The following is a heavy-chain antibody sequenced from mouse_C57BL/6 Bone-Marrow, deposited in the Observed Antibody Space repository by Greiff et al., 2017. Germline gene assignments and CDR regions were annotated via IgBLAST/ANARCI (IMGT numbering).Heavy chain of an antibody. CDR1: GYTFTSYW. D-gene: IGHD2-4*01. CDR2: IDPSDSYT. Sequence: VQLQQPGAELVMPGASVKLSCKASGYTFTSYWMHWVKQRPGQGLEWIGEIDPSDSYTNYNQKFKGKSTLTVDKSSSTAYMQLSSLTSEDSAVYYCARNYDRHYYAMDYWGQGTSVTVSS. CDR3: ARNYDRHYYAMDY. V-gene: IGHV1-69*01. J-gene: IGHJ4*01.